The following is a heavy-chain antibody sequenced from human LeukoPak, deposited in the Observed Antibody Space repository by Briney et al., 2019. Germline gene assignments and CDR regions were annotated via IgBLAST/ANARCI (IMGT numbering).Heavy chain of an antibody. J-gene: IGHJ4*02. D-gene: IGHD3-22*01. CDR1: GFTFSYYT. CDR2: ISYDGSNK. CDR3: ARVLNYYDSSGYYFSY. V-gene: IGHV3-30-3*01. Sequence: PGGSLRLSCAASGFTFSYYTMHWVRQAPGKGLEWVAVISYDGSNKYYADSVKGRFTISRYNSKNTLYLQMNSLRAEDTAVYYCARVLNYYDSSGYYFSYWGQGTLVTVSS.